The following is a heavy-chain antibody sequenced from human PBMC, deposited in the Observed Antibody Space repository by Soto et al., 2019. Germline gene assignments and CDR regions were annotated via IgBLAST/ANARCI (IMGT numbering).Heavy chain of an antibody. CDR2: IRSKAYGGTT. D-gene: IGHD6-13*01. V-gene: IGHV3-49*03. Sequence: GGSLRLSCTASGFTFGDYAISWFRQAPGKGLEWVGFIRSKAYGGTTEYAASVKGRFTISRDDSKSIAYLQMNSLKTEDTAVYYCTRPISIAAAGRYYYYGMDVWGQGTTVTVSS. CDR1: GFTFGDYA. J-gene: IGHJ6*02. CDR3: TRPISIAAAGRYYYYGMDV.